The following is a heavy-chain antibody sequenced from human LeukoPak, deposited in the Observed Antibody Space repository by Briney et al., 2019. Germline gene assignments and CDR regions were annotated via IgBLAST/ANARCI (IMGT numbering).Heavy chain of an antibody. CDR3: AREAGYCSGGSCP. J-gene: IGHJ5*02. D-gene: IGHD2-15*01. CDR2: IYYSGST. CDR1: GGSISSGDYY. V-gene: IGHV4-30-4*01. Sequence: SETLSLTCTVSGGSISSGDYYWSWIRQPPGKGLEWIGYIYYSGSTYYNSSLKSRVTISVDTSKNQFSLKLSSVTAADTAVYYCAREAGYCSGGSCPWGQGTLVTVSS.